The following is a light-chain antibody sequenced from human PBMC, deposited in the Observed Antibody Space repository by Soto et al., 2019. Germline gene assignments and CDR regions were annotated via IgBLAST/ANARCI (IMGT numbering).Light chain of an antibody. Sequence: EIVLTQSPATLSLSPGERATLSCRASQSVSSYLAWYQQKPGQAPRLLIYDASTRATGIPARFSGSGSGTDFTLPISSLETEDFAVYYCQQRSNWPPYTFGQGTKLEIK. J-gene: IGKJ2*01. CDR3: QQRSNWPPYT. CDR2: DAS. CDR1: QSVSSY. V-gene: IGKV3-11*01.